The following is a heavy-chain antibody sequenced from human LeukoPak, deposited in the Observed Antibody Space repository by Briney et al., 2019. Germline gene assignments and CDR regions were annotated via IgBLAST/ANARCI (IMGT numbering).Heavy chain of an antibody. V-gene: IGHV4-31*03. D-gene: IGHD4-17*01. CDR3: ARGRDGDPHTLYYFDY. CDR1: GGSISSGGYY. Sequence: PSQTLSLTCTVSGGSISSGGYYCSSIRQHPRKGLEWIGYIYYSGSTYYNPSLKSRVTISVDTSKNQFSLKLSSVTAADTAVYYCARGRDGDPHTLYYFDYWGQGTLVTVSS. J-gene: IGHJ4*02. CDR2: IYYSGST.